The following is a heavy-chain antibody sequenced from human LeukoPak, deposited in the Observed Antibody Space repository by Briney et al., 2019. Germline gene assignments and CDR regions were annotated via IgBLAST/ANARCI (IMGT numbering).Heavy chain of an antibody. CDR1: GFTFSDYW. V-gene: IGHV3-7*01. CDR2: IKQDGSAK. Sequence: GGSLRLSCAASGFTFSDYWMSWVRQAPGKGLEWVANIKQDGSAKYYVDSVKGRFSISRDNAKNSLYLQMNSLRDDDTAVYYCARLSYDSGTHYTVYKYWGQGTLVTVSS. D-gene: IGHD3-10*01. J-gene: IGHJ4*02. CDR3: ARLSYDSGTHYTVYKY.